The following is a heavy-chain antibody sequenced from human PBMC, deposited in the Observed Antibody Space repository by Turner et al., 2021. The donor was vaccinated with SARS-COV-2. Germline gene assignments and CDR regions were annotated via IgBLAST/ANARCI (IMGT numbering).Heavy chain of an antibody. CDR3: AREYYGLLAGYYLDS. Sequence: EVQLVESGGGLVQHGGSLRLSCSASGFSLRTFEMNWVRQAPGKGLEWLSYINNGGSTIHYADSGKGRFTVSRDNAKNSLYLQLNSLKAEDTAVYYCAREYYGLLAGYYLDSWGQGTLVTVSS. D-gene: IGHD3-9*01. J-gene: IGHJ4*02. CDR1: GFSLRTFE. V-gene: IGHV3-48*03. CDR2: INNGGSTI.